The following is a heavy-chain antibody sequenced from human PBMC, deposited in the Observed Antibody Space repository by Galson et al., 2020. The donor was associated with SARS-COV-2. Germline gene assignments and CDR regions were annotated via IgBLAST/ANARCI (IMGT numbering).Heavy chain of an antibody. CDR2: TYSSGYT. Sequence: GESLKISCAASGLTVTSTYMSWVRQAPGKGLEWVSVTYSSGYTIYADSVEGRFTISRDSSKNTLYLQMNSLRAEDTAVYYCARHSRPITMYYFDFWGQGTLVTVSA. V-gene: IGHV3-53*01. CDR3: ARHSRPITMYYFDF. D-gene: IGHD3-10*02. CDR1: GLTVTSTY. J-gene: IGHJ4*02.